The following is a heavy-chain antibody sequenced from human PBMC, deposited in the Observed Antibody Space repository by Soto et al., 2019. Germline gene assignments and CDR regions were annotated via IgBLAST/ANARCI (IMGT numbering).Heavy chain of an antibody. D-gene: IGHD4-17*01. CDR3: ARDTYGYYGQVLDY. CDR2: IKEDGSQK. J-gene: IGHJ4*02. V-gene: IGHV3-7*01. Sequence: EVQLVESGGGLVQPGGSLRLSCAASGFTFSRHWMTWVRQAPGKGLEYVANIKEDGSQKYYVDSVKGRFTISRDNAKNSVYLQMISLRAEDTALYYCARDTYGYYGQVLDYWGQGTLVTVSS. CDR1: GFTFSRHW.